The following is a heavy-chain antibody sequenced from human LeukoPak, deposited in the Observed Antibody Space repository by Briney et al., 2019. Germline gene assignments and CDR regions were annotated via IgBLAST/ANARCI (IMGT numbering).Heavy chain of an antibody. CDR1: GYTFTSYG. CDR2: ISAYNGNT. CDR3: ARDHPMVRGVIRLYYYYMDV. D-gene: IGHD3-10*01. V-gene: IGHV1-18*01. Sequence: ASVKVSCKASGYTFTSYGISWVRQAPGQGLEWMGWISAYNGNTNYAQKLQGRVTMTTDTSTSTAYMELRSLRSDDTAVYYCARDHPMVRGVIRLYYYYMDVWGKGTTVTISS. J-gene: IGHJ6*03.